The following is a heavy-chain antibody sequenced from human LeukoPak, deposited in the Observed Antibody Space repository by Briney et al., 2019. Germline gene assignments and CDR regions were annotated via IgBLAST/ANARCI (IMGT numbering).Heavy chain of an antibody. J-gene: IGHJ3*02. CDR2: INHSGST. V-gene: IGHV4-34*01. CDR3: ARNWNYQYAFDI. CDR1: GGSFSGYY. Sequence: SETLSLTCAVNGGSFSGYYWSWIRQPPGKGLEWIGEINHSGSTNYNPSLKSRVTISVDTSKNQFSLKLSSVTAADTAVYYCARNWNYQYAFDIWGQGTMVTVSS. D-gene: IGHD1-7*01.